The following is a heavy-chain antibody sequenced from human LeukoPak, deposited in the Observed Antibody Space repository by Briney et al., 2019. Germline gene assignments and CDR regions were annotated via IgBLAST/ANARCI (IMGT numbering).Heavy chain of an antibody. V-gene: IGHV1-46*01. CDR1: GYTFTNYY. CDR2: INPGGRST. Sequence: ASVTVSCKASGYTFTNYYIHWVRRAPGQGLEWMGIINPGGRSTSYAQKFQGRVTVTRDTSTSTAYMELRSLRSDDTAVYYCARRRRHSSGWYGWVSGWFDPWGQGTLVTVSS. D-gene: IGHD6-19*01. CDR3: ARRRRHSSGWYGWVSGWFDP. J-gene: IGHJ5*02.